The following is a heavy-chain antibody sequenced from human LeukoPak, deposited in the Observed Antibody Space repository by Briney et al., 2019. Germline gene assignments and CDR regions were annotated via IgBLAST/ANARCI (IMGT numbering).Heavy chain of an antibody. CDR2: ISSSGSTI. CDR3: AKHVSTKLPGVFDI. V-gene: IGHV3-11*01. Sequence: GGSLRLSCAASGFTFSDYYVSWIRQAPGKGLEWVSYISSSGSTIYYADSVKGRFTISRDNSKNTLYLQMNSLRAEDTAVYYCAKHVSTKLPGVFDIWGQGTMVTVSS. J-gene: IGHJ3*02. D-gene: IGHD4-23*01. CDR1: GFTFSDYY.